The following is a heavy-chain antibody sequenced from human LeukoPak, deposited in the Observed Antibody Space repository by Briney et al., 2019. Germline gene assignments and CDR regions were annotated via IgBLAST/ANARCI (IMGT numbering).Heavy chain of an antibody. CDR3: ASIAATEIRRLNP. J-gene: IGHJ5*02. D-gene: IGHD6-13*01. Sequence: VASVKVSCKVSGYTLTELSMHWVRQAPGKGLEWMGGFDPEDGVTIYAQKFQGRVTMTEDTSTDTAYMELSSLRSEDTAVYYCASIAATEIRRLNPWGQGTLVTVSS. CDR1: GYTLTELS. CDR2: FDPEDGVT. V-gene: IGHV1-24*01.